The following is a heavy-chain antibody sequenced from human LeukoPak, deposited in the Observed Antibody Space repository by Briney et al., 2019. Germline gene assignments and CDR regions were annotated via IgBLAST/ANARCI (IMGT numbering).Heavy chain of an antibody. Sequence: ASVKVSCKASGYTFTDFYMHWVRQAPGQGLEWMGWINPSSGGTNYAQRFQGRVTMTRDTSISTAYMELSRLRSDDTAVYYCARADMSSDYTPNDYWGQGTLVTVSS. CDR1: GYTFTDFY. CDR2: INPSSGGT. J-gene: IGHJ4*02. D-gene: IGHD3-3*01. V-gene: IGHV1-2*02. CDR3: ARADMSSDYTPNDY.